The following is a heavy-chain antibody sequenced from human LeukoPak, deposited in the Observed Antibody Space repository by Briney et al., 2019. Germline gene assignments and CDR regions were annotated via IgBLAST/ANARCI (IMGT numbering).Heavy chain of an antibody. J-gene: IGHJ3*02. CDR2: IKQDGSEK. CDR3: ARDQYCSSTSCYPDAFDI. Sequence: PGGSLRLSCAASGFTFSMFWMSWVRQAPGKGLEWVANIKQDGSEKYYVDSVKGRFTISSDNAKNSLYLQMNSLRAADTAVYYCARDQYCSSTSCYPDAFDIWGQGTMVTVSS. V-gene: IGHV3-7*01. D-gene: IGHD2-2*01. CDR1: GFTFSMFW.